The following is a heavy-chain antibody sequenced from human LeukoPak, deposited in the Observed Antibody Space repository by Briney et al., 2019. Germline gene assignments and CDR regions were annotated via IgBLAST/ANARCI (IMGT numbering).Heavy chain of an antibody. V-gene: IGHV3-74*01. D-gene: IGHD3-22*01. CDR2: VNTGGIST. J-gene: IGHJ3*02. CDR1: GFTFSSYA. Sequence: PGGSLRLSCAASGFTFSSYAMSWVRQAPGKGLVWVSRVNTGGISTNYADSVKGRFTISRDNARNTLYLQMNSLRAEDTAVYYCARGLGYYDSSGSYDVFDIWGQGTMVTVSS. CDR3: ARGLGYYDSSGSYDVFDI.